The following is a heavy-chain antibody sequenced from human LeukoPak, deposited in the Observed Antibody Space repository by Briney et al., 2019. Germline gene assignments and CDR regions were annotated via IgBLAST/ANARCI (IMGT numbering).Heavy chain of an antibody. J-gene: IGHJ2*01. CDR3: ARRAGYIVVVPAALPRWYFDL. D-gene: IGHD2-2*01. CDR1: DGSINGYY. Sequence: SETLSLTCTVSDGSINGYYWSWIRQTQGKGLEWIGYMYSSGSTNYSPSLKSRVTISEDTSKNQFSLKLSSVTAADTAVYYCARRAGYIVVVPAALPRWYFDLWGRGTLVTVSS. CDR2: MYSSGST. V-gene: IGHV4-59*12.